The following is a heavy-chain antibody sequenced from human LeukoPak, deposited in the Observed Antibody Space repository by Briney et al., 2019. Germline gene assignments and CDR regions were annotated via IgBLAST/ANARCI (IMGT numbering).Heavy chain of an antibody. J-gene: IGHJ4*02. V-gene: IGHV3-48*04. CDR3: ARELRITIFGVVIIAPLFDY. CDR2: ISSSGSTI. Sequence: GGSLRLSCAASGFTFSSYTMNWVRQAPGKGLEWVSYISSSGSTIYYADSVKGRFTISRDNAKNSLYLQMSSLGAEDTALYYCARELRITIFGVVIIAPLFDYWGQGTLVTVSS. D-gene: IGHD3-3*01. CDR1: GFTFSSYT.